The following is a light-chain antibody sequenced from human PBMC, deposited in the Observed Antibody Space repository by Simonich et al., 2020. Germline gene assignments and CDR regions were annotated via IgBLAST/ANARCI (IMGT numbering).Light chain of an antibody. V-gene: IGKV1-5*03. CDR2: KAS. CDR3: QQYNSYST. J-gene: IGKJ1*01. Sequence: DIQITQSPSTLSASVGDRCTITCRASQSISSWLAWYQQKPGKAPKLLIYKASSLESGVPSRFSGSGSGTEFTLTISSLQPDDFATYYCQQYNSYSTFGQGTKVEIK. CDR1: QSISSW.